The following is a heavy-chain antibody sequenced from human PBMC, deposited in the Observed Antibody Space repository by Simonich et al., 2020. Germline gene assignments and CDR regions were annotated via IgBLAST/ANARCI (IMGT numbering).Heavy chain of an antibody. Sequence: QLQLQESGPGLVKPSETLSLTCTVSGGSISSRSYYWGWIRQPPGKGLAWIGSNYYRGSTHINPAINIGDSKSVDTSKNRGPLKLSTVTAADTAVYYGARHPEYSSNWFDPWGQGTLVTVSS. D-gene: IGHD6-6*01. J-gene: IGHJ5*02. CDR3: ARHPEYSSNWFDP. V-gene: IGHV4-39*01. CDR2: NYYRGST. CDR1: GGSISSRSYY.